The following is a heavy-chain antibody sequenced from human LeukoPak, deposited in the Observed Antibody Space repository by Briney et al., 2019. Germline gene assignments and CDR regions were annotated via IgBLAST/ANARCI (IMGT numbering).Heavy chain of an antibody. CDR2: INPNSGGT. J-gene: IGHJ6*03. V-gene: IGHV1-2*02. D-gene: IGHD3-10*01. Sequence: ASVKVSCKASGYTFTGYYMHWVRQAPGQGLEWMGWINPNSGGTNYAQKFQGRVTMTRDTSISTAYMELSRLRSDDTAVYYCARGIFEWFWETKGYYYYMDVWGKGTTVTVSS. CDR1: GYTFTGYY. CDR3: ARGIFEWFWETKGYYYYMDV.